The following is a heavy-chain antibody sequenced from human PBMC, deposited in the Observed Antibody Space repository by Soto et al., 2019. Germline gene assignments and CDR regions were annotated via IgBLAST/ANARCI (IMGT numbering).Heavy chain of an antibody. J-gene: IGHJ6*02. Sequence: GASVKVSCKTSGFTFRSSAVQWVRQARGQRLEWIGWLVVGTGNTNYAQKFQQRVTISSDRSTNTVPMELSSLTSEDTAVYYCATGAYCSGGSCSDYYYYYYKMDLWSQGTTVTVSS. D-gene: IGHD2-15*01. CDR3: ATGAYCSGGSCSDYYYYYYKMDL. V-gene: IGHV1-58*01. CDR1: GFTFRSSA. CDR2: LVVGTGNT.